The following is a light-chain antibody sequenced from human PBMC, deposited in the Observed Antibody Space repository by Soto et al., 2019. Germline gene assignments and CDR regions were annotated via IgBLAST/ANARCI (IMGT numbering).Light chain of an antibody. V-gene: IGKV3D-15*01. CDR1: RSVGSN. CDR3: QQYSDWFT. Sequence: EVVLTQFPATLSVSSGERATLSCRASRSVGSNLAWYKHKPGQVPRLLMYDVSTRAPGTPSRFGGSGSGTEFTLTISSPQSEDFATYYCQQYSDWFTLGGGTKVEIK. J-gene: IGKJ4*01. CDR2: DVS.